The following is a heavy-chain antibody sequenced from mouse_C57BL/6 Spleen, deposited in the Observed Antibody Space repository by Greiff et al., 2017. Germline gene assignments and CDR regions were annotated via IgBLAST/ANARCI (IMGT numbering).Heavy chain of an antibody. D-gene: IGHD2-4*01. J-gene: IGHJ2*01. V-gene: IGHV3-6*01. CDR2: ISYDGSN. Sequence: EVKLQESGPGLVKPSQSLSLTCSVTGYSITSGYYWNWIRQFPGNKLEWMGYISYDGSNKYNPSLKNRISITRDTSKNQFFLKLNSVTTEDTATYYFARYDYDVPYYFDYWGQGTTLTVSS. CDR3: ARYDYDVPYYFDY. CDR1: GYSITSGYY.